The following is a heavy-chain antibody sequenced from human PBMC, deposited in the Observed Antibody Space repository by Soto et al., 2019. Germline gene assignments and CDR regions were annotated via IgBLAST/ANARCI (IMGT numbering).Heavy chain of an antibody. D-gene: IGHD6-13*01. CDR1: GFTFSSYA. CDR3: AKDGPYVAAAGIRDYYYYGMDV. Sequence: GGSLRLSCAASGFTFSSYAMSWVRQAPGKGLEWVSAISGSGGSTYYADSVKGRFTISRDNSKKTLYLQMNSLRAEDTAVYYCAKDGPYVAAAGIRDYYYYGMDVWGQGTTVTVSS. J-gene: IGHJ6*02. V-gene: IGHV3-23*01. CDR2: ISGSGGST.